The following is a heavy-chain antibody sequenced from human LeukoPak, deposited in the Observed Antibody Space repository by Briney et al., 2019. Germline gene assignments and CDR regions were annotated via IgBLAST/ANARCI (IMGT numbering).Heavy chain of an antibody. Sequence: GASVKVSCKASGYTFTSYGINWVRQAPGQGLEWMGWISSYNGSTKYAQKLQGRVTMTTDTSTSTAYMELRSLGSDDTAVYYCASVDCSSTSCYLSSFDYWGQGTLVTVSS. CDR1: GYTFTSYG. CDR2: ISSYNGST. D-gene: IGHD2-2*01. J-gene: IGHJ4*02. V-gene: IGHV1-18*01. CDR3: ASVDCSSTSCYLSSFDY.